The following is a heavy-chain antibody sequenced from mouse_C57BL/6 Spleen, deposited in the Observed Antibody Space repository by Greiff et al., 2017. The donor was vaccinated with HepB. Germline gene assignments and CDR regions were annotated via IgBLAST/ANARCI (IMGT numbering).Heavy chain of an antibody. CDR3: ARPHDGPTGAMDY. CDR2: IYPGDGDT. V-gene: IGHV1-82*01. CDR1: GYAFSSSW. J-gene: IGHJ4*01. D-gene: IGHD2-3*01. Sequence: QVQLQHSGPELVKPGASVKISCKASGYAFSSSWMNWVKQRPGKGLEWIGRIYPGDGDTNYNGKFKGKATLTADTSSSTAYMQLSSLTSEDSAVYFCARPHDGPTGAMDYWGQGTSVTVSS.